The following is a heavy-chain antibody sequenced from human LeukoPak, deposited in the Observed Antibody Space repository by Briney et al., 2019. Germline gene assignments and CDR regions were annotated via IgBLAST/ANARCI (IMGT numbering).Heavy chain of an antibody. Sequence: GGSLRLSCAASGFTFSTYSMNWVRQAPGKGLEWVSSISSSSSYIYYADSVKGRFTISRDNAKNSLYPQMDSLRAEDTAVYYCAREGILTGYSFDYWGQGTLVTVSS. CDR2: ISSSSSYI. J-gene: IGHJ4*02. V-gene: IGHV3-21*01. CDR1: GFTFSTYS. CDR3: AREGILTGYSFDY. D-gene: IGHD3-9*01.